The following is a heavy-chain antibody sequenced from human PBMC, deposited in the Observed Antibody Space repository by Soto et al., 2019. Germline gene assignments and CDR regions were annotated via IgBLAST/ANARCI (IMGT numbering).Heavy chain of an antibody. D-gene: IGHD3-3*01. V-gene: IGHV4-59*01. CDR3: ARSPTFLDRFDR. J-gene: IGHJ5*02. Sequence: SETLSLTCTVSCGSMSGYYWTWIRQPPGEGLQWIGNIYYSGNTNYNPSLKSRVTISVDTSKNHFALTVNSVTAADTAVYYCARSPTFLDRFDRWGQGTPVTASS. CDR1: CGSMSGYY. CDR2: IYYSGNT.